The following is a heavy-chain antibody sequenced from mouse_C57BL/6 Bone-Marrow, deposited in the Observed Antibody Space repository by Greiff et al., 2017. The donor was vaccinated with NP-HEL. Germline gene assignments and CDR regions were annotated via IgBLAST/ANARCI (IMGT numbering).Heavy chain of an antibody. CDR3: ASMDGNYFDY. CDR1: GYTFTDYY. J-gene: IGHJ2*01. D-gene: IGHD2-1*01. Sequence: EVQVQQSGPELVKPGASVKISCKASGYTFTDYYMNWVKQSHGKSLEWIGDINPNNGGTSYNQQFQGKSTLTVNKSSSTAYMELRSLTSEDSEVYYCASMDGNYFDYWGQGTTLTVSS. CDR2: INPNNGGT. V-gene: IGHV1-26*01.